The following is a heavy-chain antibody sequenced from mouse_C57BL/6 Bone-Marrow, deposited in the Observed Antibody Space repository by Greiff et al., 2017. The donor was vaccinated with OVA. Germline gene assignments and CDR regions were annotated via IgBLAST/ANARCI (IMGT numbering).Heavy chain of an antibody. V-gene: IGHV1-59*01. CDR1: GYTFTSYW. CDR2: IDPSDSYT. J-gene: IGHJ4*01. Sequence: QVQLQQPGAELVRPGTSVKLSCKASGYTFTSYWMHWVKQRPGQGLEWIGVIDPSDSYTNYNQKFKGKATLTVDTSSSTAYMQLSSLTSEDSAVYFCARGYYGSGYYAMDYWGQGTSVTVSS. CDR3: ARGYYGSGYYAMDY. D-gene: IGHD1-1*01.